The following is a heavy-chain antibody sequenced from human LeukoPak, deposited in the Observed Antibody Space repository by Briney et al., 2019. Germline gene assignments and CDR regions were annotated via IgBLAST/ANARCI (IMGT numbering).Heavy chain of an antibody. D-gene: IGHD5-18*01. V-gene: IGHV6-1*01. Sequence: RSQTLSLTCALSGDTFSSNSAAWNWIRQSPSRGLEWLVRTYYRSKWYNDYAVSVKSRITINPDTSENHFSLQLNSVTPEDTAVYYCARGYGYYFDYWGQGTLVTVSS. CDR2: TYYRSKWYN. CDR3: ARGYGYYFDY. J-gene: IGHJ4*02. CDR1: GDTFSSNSAA.